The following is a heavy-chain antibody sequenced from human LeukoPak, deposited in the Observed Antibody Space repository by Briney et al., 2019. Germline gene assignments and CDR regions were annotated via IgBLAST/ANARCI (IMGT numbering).Heavy chain of an antibody. V-gene: IGHV3-74*01. J-gene: IGHJ4*02. D-gene: IGHD3-22*01. CDR1: GFTFSAFW. CDR2: INSDGSST. CDR3: ARGLVHDTSGYYSDY. Sequence: GGSLRLSCAASGFTFSAFWMHWVRQAPGKGLVWVSRINSDGSSTTYADSVKGRFTVSRDNTKNTLYLQMDSLRAEDSAVYYCARGLVHDTSGYYSDYWGQGILVTVSS.